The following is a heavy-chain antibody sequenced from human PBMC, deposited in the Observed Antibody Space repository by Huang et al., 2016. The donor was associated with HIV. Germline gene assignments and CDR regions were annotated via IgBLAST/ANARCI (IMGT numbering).Heavy chain of an antibody. D-gene: IGHD4-4*01. J-gene: IGHJ4*02. Sequence: FSCSASGFTFDDYAMHWVRQAPGKGLEWVSSIGWNSGVTGYADSVRGRFTISRDNANNSLYLEMNGLGLEDTAIYFCAKDRYSSSWNYFDFWGQGALVIVSS. V-gene: IGHV3-9*01. CDR1: GFTFDDYA. CDR3: AKDRYSSSWNYFDF. CDR2: IGWNSGVT.